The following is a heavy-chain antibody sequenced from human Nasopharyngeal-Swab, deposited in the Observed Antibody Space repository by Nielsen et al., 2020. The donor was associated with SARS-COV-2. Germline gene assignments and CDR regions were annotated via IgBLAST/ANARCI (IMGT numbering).Heavy chain of an antibody. V-gene: IGHV3-33*01. J-gene: IGHJ4*02. CDR3: ARDGGRGYNFDY. CDR2: IWYDGSNK. CDR1: GFTFSSYG. Sequence: GESLKISCAASGFTFSSYGMHWVRQAPGKGLEWVAVIWYDGSNKYYADSVKGRFTISRDNSKNTLYLQMNSLRAEDTAVYYCARDGGRGYNFDYWGQGTLVTVSS. D-gene: IGHD3-16*01.